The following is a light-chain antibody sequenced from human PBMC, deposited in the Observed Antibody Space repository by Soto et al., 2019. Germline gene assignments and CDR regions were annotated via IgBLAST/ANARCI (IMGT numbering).Light chain of an antibody. J-gene: IGLJ3*02. CDR1: SSNIGSNT. V-gene: IGLV1-44*01. CDR2: NEN. CDR3: AAWDGSLKGVV. Sequence: QAVLTQPPSASETPGQRVIISCSGGSSNIGSNTVNWYQQVPGTAPKLLIYNENQRPSGVPDRFSGSKSGTSASLAISGLQSEDEADYYCAAWDGSLKGVVFGGGTKLTVL.